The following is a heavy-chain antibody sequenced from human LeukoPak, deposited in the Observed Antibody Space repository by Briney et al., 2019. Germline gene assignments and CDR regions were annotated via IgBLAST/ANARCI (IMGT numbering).Heavy chain of an antibody. Sequence: GASVKVSCKASGYTFTSYYMHWVRQAPGQGLEWMGIINPSGGSTSYAQKFQGRVTMTRDTSTSTVYMELSSLRSEDTAVYYCARDRPLGVFSGYYFDYGGQGPLVTVSS. J-gene: IGHJ4*02. V-gene: IGHV1-46*01. D-gene: IGHD3-3*01. CDR1: GYTFTSYY. CDR2: INPSGGST. CDR3: ARDRPLGVFSGYYFDY.